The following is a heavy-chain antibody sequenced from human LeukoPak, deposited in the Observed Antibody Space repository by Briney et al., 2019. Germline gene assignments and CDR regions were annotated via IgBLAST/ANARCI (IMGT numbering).Heavy chain of an antibody. CDR2: ISGSGDST. J-gene: IGHJ4*02. V-gene: IGHV3-23*01. Sequence: GGSLRLSCAASGFTFRSYAMSWVRQAPGKGLEWVSVISGSGDSTYYADSVKGRFTISRDNSKNTLYLQMNSLRAEDTAVYYCARGDSGSYYFDYWGQGTLATVSS. D-gene: IGHD1-26*01. CDR3: ARGDSGSYYFDY. CDR1: GFTFRSYA.